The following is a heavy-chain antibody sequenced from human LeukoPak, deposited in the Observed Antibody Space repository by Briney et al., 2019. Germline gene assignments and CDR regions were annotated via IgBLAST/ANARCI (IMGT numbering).Heavy chain of an antibody. CDR2: ISFDGKNQ. V-gene: IGHV3-30*18. J-gene: IGHJ4*02. D-gene: IGHD4-11*01. CDR1: GFNLNNSG. Sequence: GGSLRLSCAGSGFNLNNSGMHWVRQAPGKGLEWVAVISFDGKNQHYAGSVKGRFTTSRDNSKNTVYLQVNSLRPEDTAVYYCAKDLPAETKMGGFDFWGQGALVTISS. CDR3: AKDLPAETKMGGFDF.